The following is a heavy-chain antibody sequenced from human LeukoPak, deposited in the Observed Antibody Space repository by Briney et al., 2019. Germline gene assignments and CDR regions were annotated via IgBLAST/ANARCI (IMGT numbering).Heavy chain of an antibody. CDR3: AGDLGSSSEFDY. CDR1: GFTFSSYS. D-gene: IGHD6-6*01. J-gene: IGHJ4*02. V-gene: IGHV3-21*01. CDR2: ISSSSSYI. Sequence: GGSLRLSCAASGFTFSSYSMKWVRQAPGKGLGWVSSISSSSSYIYYADSVKGRFTISRDNAKNSLYLQMNSLRAEDTAVYYYAGDLGSSSEFDYWGQGTLVTVSS.